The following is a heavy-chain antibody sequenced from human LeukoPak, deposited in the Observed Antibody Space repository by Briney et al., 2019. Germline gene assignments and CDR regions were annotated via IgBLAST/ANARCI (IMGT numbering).Heavy chain of an antibody. J-gene: IGHJ4*02. Sequence: PSETLSLTCAVYSGSFSGYYWSWIRQPPGKGLEWIGEINHSGSTNYNPSLKSRVTISVDTSKNQFSLKLSSVTAADTAVYYCARVFCSGGSCWQYWGQGTLVTVSS. V-gene: IGHV4-34*01. CDR2: INHSGST. CDR1: SGSFSGYY. CDR3: ARVFCSGGSCWQY. D-gene: IGHD2-15*01.